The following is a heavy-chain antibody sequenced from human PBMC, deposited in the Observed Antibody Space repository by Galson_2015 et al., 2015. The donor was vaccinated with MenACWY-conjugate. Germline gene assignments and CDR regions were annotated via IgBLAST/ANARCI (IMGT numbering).Heavy chain of an antibody. V-gene: IGHV4-59*01. CDR1: GDSISGYF. Sequence: SETLSLTCTVSGDSISGYFWSWIRPPPGKGLEWIGYISYSGSTKYNPSLKSRVTISVDTSRNQFSLRLTSVTAADTALYYCARDNTATVIDYGTDVWGQGTTVTVSS. CDR2: ISYSGST. CDR3: ARDNTATVIDYGTDV. D-gene: IGHD3-16*02. J-gene: IGHJ6*02.